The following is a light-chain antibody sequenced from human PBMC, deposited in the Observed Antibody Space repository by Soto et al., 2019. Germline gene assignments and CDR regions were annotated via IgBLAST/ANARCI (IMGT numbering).Light chain of an antibody. CDR2: DAS. Sequence: DIQMTQSPSSLSASVGDRVTITCRASQYIYNYLSWYQQKPGKAPKLLIYDASSLQSGVPPRFSGSGSGTDFTRSINSLQPEDFATYYCQQTYSTPLTFGGGTKVEIK. CDR1: QYIYNY. CDR3: QQTYSTPLT. J-gene: IGKJ4*01. V-gene: IGKV1-39*01.